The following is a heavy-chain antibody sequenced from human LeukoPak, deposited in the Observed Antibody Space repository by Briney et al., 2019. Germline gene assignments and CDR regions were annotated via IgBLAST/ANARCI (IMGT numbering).Heavy chain of an antibody. Sequence: PGESLRLSCAASGFTFSSYAMSWVRQAPGKGLEWVSGISGSGNSAFYPDSVKGRFTISRDNSEKTLYLQMISLRAEDTAVYYCAKSGRRIAADYWGQGTLVTVSS. V-gene: IGHV3-23*01. CDR3: AKSGRRIAADY. J-gene: IGHJ4*02. D-gene: IGHD6-13*01. CDR2: ISGSGNSA. CDR1: GFTFSSYA.